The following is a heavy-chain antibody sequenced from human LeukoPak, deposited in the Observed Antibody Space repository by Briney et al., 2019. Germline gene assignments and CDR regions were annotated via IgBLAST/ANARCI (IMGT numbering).Heavy chain of an antibody. J-gene: IGHJ4*02. CDR3: ATVLGATHFDY. CDR1: GYTFTDYY. V-gene: IGHV1-69-2*01. Sequence: ASVKISCKVSGYTFTDYYMHWGQQAPGKGLEWMALVDPEDGETIYAEKFQGRVTITADTSTDTAYMELSSLRSEDTAVYYCATVLGATHFDYWGQGTLVTVSS. D-gene: IGHD1-26*01. CDR2: VDPEDGET.